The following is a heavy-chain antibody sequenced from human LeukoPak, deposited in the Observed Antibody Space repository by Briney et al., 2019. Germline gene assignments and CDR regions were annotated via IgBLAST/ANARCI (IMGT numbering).Heavy chain of an antibody. CDR1: GGSLTNYY. V-gene: IGHV4-59*08. Sequence: PSETLSLTCTVSGGSLTNYYWSWIRQSPGQGLEWIGYIYYTGNTHSNPSLRSRLSISLDLPKNQFSLKMTSLTAADTAVYYCARRFGRTGWYLDYWGQGILVTVSS. J-gene: IGHJ4*02. CDR2: IYYTGNT. D-gene: IGHD3/OR15-3a*01. CDR3: ARRFGRTGWYLDY.